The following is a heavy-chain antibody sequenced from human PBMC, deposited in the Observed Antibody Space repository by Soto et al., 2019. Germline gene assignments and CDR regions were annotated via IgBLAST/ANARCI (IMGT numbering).Heavy chain of an antibody. Sequence: QVQLQESGPGLVQPSGTLSLTCAVSGGSISSPNWWSRVRQSPGKGLEWIGEIYHNGSPDYNPSLKSRVTISVDKSRTHVFLKLTSVTAADTAMYFCGRWLGTSYGMDVWGQGTSVNVSS. CDR3: GRWLGTSYGMDV. CDR1: GGSISSPNW. J-gene: IGHJ6*02. CDR2: IYHNGSP. D-gene: IGHD3-10*01. V-gene: IGHV4-4*02.